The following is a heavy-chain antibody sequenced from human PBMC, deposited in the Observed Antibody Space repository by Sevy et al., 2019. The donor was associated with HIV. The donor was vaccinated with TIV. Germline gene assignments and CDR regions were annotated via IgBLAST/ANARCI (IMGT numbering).Heavy chain of an antibody. D-gene: IGHD2-15*01. CDR3: ASAVAATLALDS. CDR2: ISYDGGKE. J-gene: IGHJ4*02. Sequence: GGSLRLSCTVSGFTFGSYGMHWVRQAPGKGLEWVAIISYDGGKEYYADSVRGRFTISRDNSKNTLYLQMNSLRAEDTALYFYASAVAATLALDSWGQGTLVTVSS. V-gene: IGHV3-30*19. CDR1: GFTFGSYG.